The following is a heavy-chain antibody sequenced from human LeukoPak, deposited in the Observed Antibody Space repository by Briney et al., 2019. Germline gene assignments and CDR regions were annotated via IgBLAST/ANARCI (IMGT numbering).Heavy chain of an antibody. J-gene: IGHJ5*02. D-gene: IGHD2-21*02. Sequence: GESLKISCKGSGYSFTNYWIGWVRQMPGKGLEWMGIIYPGDSDTRYSPSFQGQVTISADKSINTAYLQWSSLKASDTAMYYCARQVTTSWFDPWGQGTLVIVSS. CDR2: IYPGDSDT. CDR3: ARQVTTSWFDP. V-gene: IGHV5-51*01. CDR1: GYSFTNYW.